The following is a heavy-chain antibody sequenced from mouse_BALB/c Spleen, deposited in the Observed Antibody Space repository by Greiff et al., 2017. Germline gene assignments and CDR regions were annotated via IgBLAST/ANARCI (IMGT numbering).Heavy chain of an antibody. CDR3: ARYGNSAMDY. CDR1: GYSITSDYA. CDR2: ISYSGST. Sequence: EGQRVESGPGLVKPSQSLSLTCTVTGYSITSDYAWNWIRQFPGNKLEWMGYISYSGSTSYNPSLKSRISITRDTSKNQFFLQLNSVTTEDTATYYCARYGNSAMDYWGQGTSVTVSS. V-gene: IGHV3-2*02. J-gene: IGHJ4*01. D-gene: IGHD2-1*01.